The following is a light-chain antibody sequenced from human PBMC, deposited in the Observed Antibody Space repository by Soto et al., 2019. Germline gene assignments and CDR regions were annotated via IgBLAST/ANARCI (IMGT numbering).Light chain of an antibody. V-gene: IGKV3-11*01. CDR2: DAS. J-gene: IGKJ1*01. Sequence: EMVLTQSPATLSLSPGERTSLACGASQSVSSYLAWYQQKPRQAPRLLIYDASNRATGIPARFSGSGSGTDFTLTISSLEPEDFAVYYCQQRSNWPPWTFGQGTKVDIK. CDR1: QSVSSY. CDR3: QQRSNWPPWT.